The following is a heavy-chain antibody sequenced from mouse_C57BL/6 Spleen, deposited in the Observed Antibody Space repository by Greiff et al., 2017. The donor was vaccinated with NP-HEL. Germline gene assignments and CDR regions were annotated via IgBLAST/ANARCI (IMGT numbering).Heavy chain of an antibody. Sequence: QVQLQQPGAELVRPGTSVKLSCKASGYTFTSYWMHWVKQRPGQGLEWIGVIDPSDSYTNYNQKFKGKATLTVDTSSSTAYMQLSSLTSEDSAVYYCARSWTLGTAQAGGDYWGQGTTLTVSS. CDR3: ARSWTLGTAQAGGDY. V-gene: IGHV1-59*01. J-gene: IGHJ2*01. CDR2: IDPSDSYT. D-gene: IGHD3-2*02. CDR1: GYTFTSYW.